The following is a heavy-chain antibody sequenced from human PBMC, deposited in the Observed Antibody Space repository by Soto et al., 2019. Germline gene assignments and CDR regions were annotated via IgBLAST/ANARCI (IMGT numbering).Heavy chain of an antibody. CDR3: ARDDAGTVNWGFDP. V-gene: IGHV1-3*05. CDR2: INVGNGNT. CDR1: GYTFNIYA. J-gene: IGHJ5*02. Sequence: QAQLVQSGAEEKKPGASVKVSCKGSGYTFNIYAIHWVRQAPGQRLEWMGWINVGNGNTKYSQKFQGRVTITTDTYASTAYMELFSLSSEDTAVYFCARDDAGTVNWGFDPWGQGTLVTVFS. D-gene: IGHD7-27*01.